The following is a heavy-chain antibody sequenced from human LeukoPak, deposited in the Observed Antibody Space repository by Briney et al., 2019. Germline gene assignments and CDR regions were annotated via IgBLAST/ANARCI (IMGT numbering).Heavy chain of an antibody. J-gene: IGHJ4*02. CDR3: ATVMTVAGPPYYFDY. CDR1: GFTFSSYG. CDR2: ISYDGSNK. D-gene: IGHD6-19*01. V-gene: IGHV3-30*03. Sequence: GRSLRLSCAASGFTFSSYGMHWVRQAPGKGLEWVAVISYDGSNKYYADSVKGRFTISRDNSKNTLYLQMNSLRAEDTAVYYCATVMTVAGPPYYFDYWGQGTLVTVSS.